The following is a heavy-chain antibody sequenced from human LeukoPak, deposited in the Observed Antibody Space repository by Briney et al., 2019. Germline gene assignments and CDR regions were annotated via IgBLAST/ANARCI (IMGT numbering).Heavy chain of an antibody. CDR2: MYYSGIT. V-gene: IGHV4-59*11. CDR1: GDSISSHY. CDR3: ARDQTRTAAPGIWFEP. Sequence: SETLSLTCTVSGDSISSHYWSWIRQPPGKGLEWIGYMYYSGITNYNHSLKSRVTISADTSKNQFFLRLTSVSAAGTAVYYCARDQTRTAAPGIWFEPWGQGNLVTVSS. D-gene: IGHD6-13*01. J-gene: IGHJ5*02.